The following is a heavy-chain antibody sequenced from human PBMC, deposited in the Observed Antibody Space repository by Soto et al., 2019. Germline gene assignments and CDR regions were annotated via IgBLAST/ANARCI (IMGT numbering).Heavy chain of an antibody. Sequence: PGWSLRLSCAASGFTFSSYGMGWVRQAPGEGLEWVSCISGSGGSTYYADSVKGRFTISRDNSKNTLYLQMYSLRAEDTAVYYCAKTGPGSSYGYYFDSWGQGTLVTVSS. CDR2: ISGSGGST. CDR3: AKTGPGSSYGYYFDS. V-gene: IGHV3-23*01. D-gene: IGHD5-18*01. J-gene: IGHJ4*02. CDR1: GFTFSSYG.